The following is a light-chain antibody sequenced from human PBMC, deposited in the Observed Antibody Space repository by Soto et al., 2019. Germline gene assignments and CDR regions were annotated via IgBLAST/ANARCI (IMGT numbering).Light chain of an antibody. V-gene: IGKV3-11*01. CDR3: QHRSNSPPTWT. CDR1: QSIGTY. CDR2: DAS. J-gene: IGKJ1*01. Sequence: EIVLTQSPATLSLSPGDRATLSCRASQSIGTYLAWYQQKPGQAPRLLIYDASNRATGIPARFSGSGSGTGFTLTISSLEPEDFAVYFCQHRSNSPPTWTFGQGTKVEIK.